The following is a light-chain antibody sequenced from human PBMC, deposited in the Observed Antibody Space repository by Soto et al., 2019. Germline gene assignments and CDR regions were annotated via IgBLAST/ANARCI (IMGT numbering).Light chain of an antibody. J-gene: IGKJ1*01. CDR3: QQYYNLPPT. CDR2: GAS. CDR1: QSVSSSY. Sequence: EIVMTQSPATLSLSPGERATLSCRASQSVSSSYLSWYQQKPGQAPRLLFYGASTRATGIPARFSGSGSGTDFTLTISSLQPEDFAVYYCQQYYNLPPTFGQGTKVEIK. V-gene: IGKV3D-7*01.